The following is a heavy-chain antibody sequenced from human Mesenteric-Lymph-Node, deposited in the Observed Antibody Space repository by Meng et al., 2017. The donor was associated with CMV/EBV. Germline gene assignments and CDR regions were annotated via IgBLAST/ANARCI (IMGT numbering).Heavy chain of an antibody. CDR3: ARDLHYYGSGSYPIYGMDV. V-gene: IGHV1-18*01. D-gene: IGHD3-10*01. J-gene: IGHJ6*02. CDR1: GYTFTSYG. CDR2: ISAYNGNT. Sequence: ASVKVSCKASGYTFTSYGISWVRQAPGQGLEWMGWISAYNGNTNYAQKLQGRVTMTTDTSTSTAYMELRSLRSDDTAVYYCARDLHYYGSGSYPIYGMDVWGQGTTVTVSS.